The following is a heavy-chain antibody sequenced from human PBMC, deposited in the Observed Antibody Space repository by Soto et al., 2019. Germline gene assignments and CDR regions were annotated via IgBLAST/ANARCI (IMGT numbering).Heavy chain of an antibody. D-gene: IGHD6-6*01. Sequence: PSETLSLTCTVSDGSISSGGYYWSWIRQHPGKGLEWIGYIYYSGSTYYNPSLKSRVTISVDTSKNQFSLKLSSVTAADTAVYYCARGIEARESFAYWGQGTLVTACS. CDR3: ARGIEARESFAY. CDR1: DGSISSGGYY. CDR2: IYYSGST. V-gene: IGHV4-31*03. J-gene: IGHJ4*02.